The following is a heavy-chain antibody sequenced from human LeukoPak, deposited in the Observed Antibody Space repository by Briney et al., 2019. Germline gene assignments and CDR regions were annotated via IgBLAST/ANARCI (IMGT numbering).Heavy chain of an antibody. CDR3: ARWDLAVAGYFDY. J-gene: IGHJ4*02. CDR2: INAGNGNT. CDR1: GYTFTSYA. Sequence: ASVKVSCKASGYTFTSYAMHWVRQAPGQRLEWMGWINAGNGNTKYSQKFQGRVTITRDTSASTAYMELRSLRSDDTAVYYCARWDLAVAGYFDYWGQGTLVTVSS. V-gene: IGHV1-3*01. D-gene: IGHD6-19*01.